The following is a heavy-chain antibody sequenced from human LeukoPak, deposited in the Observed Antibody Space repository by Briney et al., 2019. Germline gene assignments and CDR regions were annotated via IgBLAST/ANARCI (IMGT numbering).Heavy chain of an antibody. D-gene: IGHD3-22*01. CDR1: GFTFSSYG. V-gene: IGHV3-30*02. Sequence: GGSLRLSCAASGFTFSSYGMHWVRQAPGKGLEWVAFIRYDGSNKYYADSVKGRFTISRDNSKNTLYLQMNSLRAEDTAVYYCFTYYYDSSGYPARTYYFDYWGQGTLVTVSS. CDR2: IRYDGSNK. CDR3: FTYYYDSSGYPARTYYFDY. J-gene: IGHJ4*02.